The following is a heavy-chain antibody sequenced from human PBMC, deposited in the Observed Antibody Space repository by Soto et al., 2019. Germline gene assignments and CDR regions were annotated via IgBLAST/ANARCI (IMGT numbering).Heavy chain of an antibody. V-gene: IGHV3-23*01. D-gene: IGHD3-22*01. Sequence: GGSLRLSCAASGFTFSSYAMSWVRQAPGEGLEWVSAISGSGGSTYYADSVKGRFTISRDNSKNTLYLQMNSLRAEDTAVYYCAKKPDYYDSSGYPRWGQGTLVTVSS. CDR3: AKKPDYYDSSGYPR. CDR2: ISGSGGST. CDR1: GFTFSSYA. J-gene: IGHJ4*02.